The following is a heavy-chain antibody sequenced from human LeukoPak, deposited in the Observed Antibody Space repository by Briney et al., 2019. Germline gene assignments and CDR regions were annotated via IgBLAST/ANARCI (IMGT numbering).Heavy chain of an antibody. CDR2: ISSSSSHI. V-gene: IGHV3-21*01. D-gene: IGHD2-2*01. CDR3: ARDHIVVVPAAMVGGYYYYYYGMDV. CDR1: GFTFSTYS. J-gene: IGHJ6*02. Sequence: GGSLRLSCAASGFTFSTYSMNWVRQAPGKGLEWVSSISSSSSHIYYADSVKGRFTISRDNAKNSLYLQMNSLRAEDTAVYYCARDHIVVVPAAMVGGYYYYYYGMDVWGQGTTVTVSS.